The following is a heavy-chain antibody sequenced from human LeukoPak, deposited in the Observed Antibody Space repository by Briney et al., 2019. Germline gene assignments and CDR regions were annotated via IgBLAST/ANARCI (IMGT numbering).Heavy chain of an antibody. CDR2: IYYSGST. CDR3: ARVPVEYSSPWGFYYYYYMDV. CDR1: GGSISSYY. J-gene: IGHJ6*03. D-gene: IGHD6-6*01. Sequence: PSETLSLTCTVSGGSISSYYWSWIRQPPGKGLEWIGYIYYSGSTNYNPSLKSRVTISVDTSKNQFSLKLSSVTAADTAVYYCARVPVEYSSPWGFYYYYYMDVWGKGTTVTVSS. V-gene: IGHV4-59*12.